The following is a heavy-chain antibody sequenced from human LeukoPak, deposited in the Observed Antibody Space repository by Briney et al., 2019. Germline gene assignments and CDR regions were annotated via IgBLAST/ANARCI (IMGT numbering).Heavy chain of an antibody. CDR3: ARGPGIAAAGPRGGFDY. V-gene: IGHV4-34*01. CDR1: GGSFSGYY. D-gene: IGHD6-13*01. J-gene: IGHJ4*02. Sequence: SETLSLTCAVYGGSFSGYYWSWIRQPPGKGLEWIGEINHSGSTNHNPSLKSRVTISVDTSKNQFSLKLSSVTAADTAVYYCARGPGIAAAGPRGGFDYWSQGTLVTVSS. CDR2: INHSGST.